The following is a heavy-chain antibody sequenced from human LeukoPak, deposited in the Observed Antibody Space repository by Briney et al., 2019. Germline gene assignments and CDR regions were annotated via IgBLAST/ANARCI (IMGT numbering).Heavy chain of an antibody. D-gene: IGHD3-9*01. CDR2: IYDSGNT. CDR3: ARGFNSDILTAYSP. Sequence: PSETLSLTCGVSGSSISSDYFWGWIRQPPGKGLEWVGSIYDSGNTYYNPSLKSRASISVDTSKNQFSLKMSSVTAADTAVYYCARGFNSDILTAYSPWGQGTLVTVSS. V-gene: IGHV4-38-2*01. J-gene: IGHJ5*02. CDR1: GSSISSDYF.